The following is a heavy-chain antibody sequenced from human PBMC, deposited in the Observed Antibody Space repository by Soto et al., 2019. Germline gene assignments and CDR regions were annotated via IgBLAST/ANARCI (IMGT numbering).Heavy chain of an antibody. Sequence: ASVKVSCKASGYTFTVYYMHWVRQAPGQGLEWMGWINPKSGGTMYPQKFQGRVTMTWDTSISTAYMEVRRLKSDDTAVYYCATNDGGGSGSQLNYWGRGTLVTVSS. CDR2: INPKSGGT. CDR3: ATNDGGGSGSQLNY. D-gene: IGHD6-19*01. J-gene: IGHJ4*02. CDR1: GYTFTVYY. V-gene: IGHV1-2*02.